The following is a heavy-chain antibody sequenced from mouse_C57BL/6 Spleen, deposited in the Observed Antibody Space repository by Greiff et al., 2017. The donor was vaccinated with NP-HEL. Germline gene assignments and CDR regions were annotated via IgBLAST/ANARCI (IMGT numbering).Heavy chain of an antibody. CDR2: IDPSDSYT. CDR1: GYTFTSYW. Sequence: QVQLQQPGAELVMPGASVKLSCKASGYTFTSYWMHWVKQRPGQGLEWIGEIDPSDSYTNYNQKFKGKSTLTVDKSSSTAYMQLSSLTSEDSAVEYCARKEKSSGYFDYWGQGTTLTVSS. V-gene: IGHV1-69*01. CDR3: ARKEKSSGYFDY. D-gene: IGHD1-3*01. J-gene: IGHJ2*01.